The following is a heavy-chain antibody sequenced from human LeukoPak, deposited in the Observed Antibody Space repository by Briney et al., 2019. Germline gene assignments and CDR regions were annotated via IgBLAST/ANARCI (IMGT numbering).Heavy chain of an antibody. V-gene: IGHV3-21*06. CDR2: ISGSTIYI. CDR1: GFTFSGFY. CDR3: ARVRCSRGTCYLDY. D-gene: IGHD2-15*01. J-gene: IGHJ4*02. Sequence: GGSLRLSCAASGFTFSGFYMNWVRQAPGKGLEWVSTISGSTIYIYYADPVKGRFTISRDNAKNSLSLQMNSLRAEDTAVYYCARVRCSRGTCYLDYWGQGTLVTVSS.